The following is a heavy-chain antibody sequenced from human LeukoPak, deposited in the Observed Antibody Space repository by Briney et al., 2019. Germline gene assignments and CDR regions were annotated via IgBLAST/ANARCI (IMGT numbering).Heavy chain of an antibody. J-gene: IGHJ4*02. CDR1: GGSISSSSYY. Sequence: PSETLSLTCTVSGGSISSSSYYWGWIRQPPGKGLEWVGSIYYSGRTNYNPSLKSRVTISVDTSKNQFSLKLSSVTAADTAVYYCARRLTVAGLAPFDYWGQGTLDTVSS. V-gene: IGHV4-39*01. CDR3: ARRLTVAGLAPFDY. D-gene: IGHD6-19*01. CDR2: IYYSGRT.